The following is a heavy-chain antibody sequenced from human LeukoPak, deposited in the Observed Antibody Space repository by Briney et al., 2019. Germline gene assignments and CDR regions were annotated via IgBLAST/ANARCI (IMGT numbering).Heavy chain of an antibody. Sequence: SETLSLTCTVSGGSISSYYWSWIRQPPGKGLEWIGYLYYSGSTNYNPSLKSRVTISVDTSKNQFSLKLSSVTAADTAVYYCARVAGNNYGLLNWLDPWGQGTLVTVSS. J-gene: IGHJ5*02. D-gene: IGHD4-11*01. CDR3: ARVAGNNYGLLNWLDP. V-gene: IGHV4-59*01. CDR2: LYYSGST. CDR1: GGSISSYY.